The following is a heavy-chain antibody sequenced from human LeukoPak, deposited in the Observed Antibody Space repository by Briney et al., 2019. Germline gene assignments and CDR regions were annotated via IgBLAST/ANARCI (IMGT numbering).Heavy chain of an antibody. CDR1: GYTFTGYY. V-gene: IGHV1-2*06. CDR2: INPNSGGT. J-gene: IGHJ4*02. CDR3: ARGIAAAGKRDY. Sequence: GASVKVSCKASGYTFTGYYMHWVRQAPGQGVEGMGRINPNSGGTNYAQKFQGRVTMTRDTSISTAYMELSRLRSDDTAVYYCARGIAAAGKRDYWGQGTLVTVSS. D-gene: IGHD6-13*01.